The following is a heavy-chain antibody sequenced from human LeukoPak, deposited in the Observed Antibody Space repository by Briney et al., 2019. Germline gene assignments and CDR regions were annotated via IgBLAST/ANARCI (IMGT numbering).Heavy chain of an antibody. J-gene: IGHJ4*02. CDR1: GFTFSSYA. CDR3: AKDLYYYGSGSYY. V-gene: IGHV3-23*01. CDR2: ISGSGGST. D-gene: IGHD3-10*01. Sequence: RGSLRLSCAASGFTFSSYAMSWVRQAPGKGLEWVSAISGSGGSTYDADSVKGRFTISRDNSKNTLYLQMNSLRAEDTAVYYCAKDLYYYGSGSYYWGQGTLVTVSS.